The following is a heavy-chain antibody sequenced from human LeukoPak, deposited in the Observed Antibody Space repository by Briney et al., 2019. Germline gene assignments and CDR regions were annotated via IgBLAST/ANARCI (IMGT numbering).Heavy chain of an antibody. CDR1: GGSIRDYY. CDR3: ARVVRGAVTSNWFDP. V-gene: IGHV4-59*01. D-gene: IGHD4-17*01. CDR2: ISISGTT. J-gene: IGHJ5*02. Sequence: SETLSLTCTVSGGSIRDYYWAWIRQAPGEGLEWIGYISISGTTDYNPSLKSRVTMSVDTSKNEFSLKLTSVSAADTAMYYCARVVRGAVTSNWFDPWGQGTLVTVSS.